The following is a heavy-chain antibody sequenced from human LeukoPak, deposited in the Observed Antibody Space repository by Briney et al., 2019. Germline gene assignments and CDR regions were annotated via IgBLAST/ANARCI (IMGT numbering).Heavy chain of an antibody. Sequence: PGGSLRLSCAASGFTFSRYGMHWVRQAPGKGLEWVAVISYDGSNKYYADSVKGRFTISRDNSKNTLYLQMNSLRAEDTAVYYCAREGSSGWYSFDYWGQGTLVTVSS. CDR3: AREGSSGWYSFDY. V-gene: IGHV3-30*03. D-gene: IGHD6-19*01. J-gene: IGHJ4*02. CDR2: ISYDGSNK. CDR1: GFTFSRYG.